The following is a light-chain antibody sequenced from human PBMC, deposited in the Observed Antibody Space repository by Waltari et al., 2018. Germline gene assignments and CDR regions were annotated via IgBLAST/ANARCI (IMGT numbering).Light chain of an antibody. CDR1: SSNTGAGYD. CDR3: QSYDSSLSGSL. CDR2: GNS. Sequence: QSVLTQPPSVSGAPGQRVTISCTGSSSNTGAGYDVQWYQQLPGTAPKLVIYGNSNRPSGVPDRFSGSKSGTSASLAITGLQAEDEADYYCQSYDSSLSGSLFGGGTKLTVL. V-gene: IGLV1-40*01. J-gene: IGLJ2*01.